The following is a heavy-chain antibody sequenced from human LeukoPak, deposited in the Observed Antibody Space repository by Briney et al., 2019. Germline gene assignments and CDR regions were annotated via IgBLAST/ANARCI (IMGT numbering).Heavy chain of an antibody. CDR3: ARVPGYSSRTNWFDP. D-gene: IGHD6-13*01. CDR2: INHSGST. Sequence: SETLSLTCAVYGGSFSGYYWSWIRQPPGKGLEWIGEINHSGSTNCNPSLKSRVTISVDTSKNQFSLKLSSVTAADTAVYYCARVPGYSSRTNWFDPWGQGTLVTVSS. V-gene: IGHV4-34*01. CDR1: GGSFSGYY. J-gene: IGHJ5*02.